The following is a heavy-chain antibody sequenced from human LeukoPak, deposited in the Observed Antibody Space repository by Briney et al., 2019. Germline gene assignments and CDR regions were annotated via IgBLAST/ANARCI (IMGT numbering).Heavy chain of an antibody. J-gene: IGHJ6*03. D-gene: IGHD3-22*01. CDR2: IIPIFGTA. Sequence: SVKVSCKASGYIFTDYYIHWVRQAPGQGLEWMGGIIPIFGTANYAQKFQGRVTITTDESTSTAYMELSSLRSEDTAVYYCARAVGYYDSSGYDYYYYYMDVWGKGTTVTVSS. CDR3: ARAVGYYDSSGYDYYYYYMDV. V-gene: IGHV1-69*05. CDR1: GYIFTDYY.